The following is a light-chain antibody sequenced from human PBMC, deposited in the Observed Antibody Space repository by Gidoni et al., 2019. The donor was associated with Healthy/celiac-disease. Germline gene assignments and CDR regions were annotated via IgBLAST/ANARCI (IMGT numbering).Light chain of an antibody. CDR2: LGS. J-gene: IGKJ4*01. Sequence: GMTHPTLPRPVTPGEPDSISGRSHQSLLHSNGYNDLDWYLQTPGQSPQRLIYLGSNRASWVPDSFSGSGSGTAFTLKISRVEAEDVRVYCCMQARQTFTFGGGTKVEIK. CDR3: MQARQTFT. V-gene: IGKV2-28*01. CDR1: QSLLHSNGYND.